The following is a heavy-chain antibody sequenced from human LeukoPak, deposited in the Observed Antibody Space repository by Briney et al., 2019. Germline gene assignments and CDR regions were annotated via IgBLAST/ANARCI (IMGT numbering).Heavy chain of an antibody. V-gene: IGHV5-51*01. J-gene: IGHJ6*03. CDR3: ARGGLFRYYMDV. Sequence: GESLKISCKGSGYSFTSYWIGWVRQKPGKGLEYMGVIYPGDSDARYSPSFQGQVTISVDKSISTAYLQWGSLKASDTAMYYCARGGLFRYYMDVWGKGTTVTVSS. CDR1: GYSFTSYW. CDR2: IYPGDSDA. D-gene: IGHD3-16*01.